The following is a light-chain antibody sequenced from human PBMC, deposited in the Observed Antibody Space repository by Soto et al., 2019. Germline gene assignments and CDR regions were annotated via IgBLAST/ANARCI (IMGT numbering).Light chain of an antibody. CDR2: EAL. CDR3: QQRNNWPLT. CDR1: RSISTY. V-gene: IGKV3-11*01. Sequence: DTVLTQSPAALSLSPGARATLSWRASRSISTYLAWYQQKPGQAPRLLIYEALNRATGIPARFSGSGSGTDFTLTISSLEPEDFAVYYCQQRNNWPLTVGGGTKVDIK. J-gene: IGKJ4*02.